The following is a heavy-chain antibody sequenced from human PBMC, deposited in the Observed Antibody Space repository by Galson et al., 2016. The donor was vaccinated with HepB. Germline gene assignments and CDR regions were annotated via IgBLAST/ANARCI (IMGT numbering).Heavy chain of an antibody. CDR2: IYYRGNT. CDR3: ARATISSSSLFDY. CDR1: GGSISNYY. J-gene: IGHJ4*02. D-gene: IGHD6-13*01. Sequence: SETLSLTCTVSGGSISNYYLSWIRQPPGKGLEWIGYIYYRGNTNYNTSLKSRVTMSVDTSKNQFSLKLSSVTAADTAVYYCARATISSSSLFDYWGQGALVTVSS. V-gene: IGHV4-59*01.